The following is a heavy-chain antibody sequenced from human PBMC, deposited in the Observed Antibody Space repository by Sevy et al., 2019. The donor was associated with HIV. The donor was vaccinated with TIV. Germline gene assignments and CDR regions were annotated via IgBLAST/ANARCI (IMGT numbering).Heavy chain of an antibody. Sequence: GGYLRLSCAASGFTFSSYAMHWVRQAPGKGLEWMAVISYDGSNKYYADSVKGRFTISRDNSKNRLYLQMNSLRAEDTTVYYCARVGRGQDYYYYGMDVWGQGTTVTVSS. J-gene: IGHJ6*02. V-gene: IGHV3-30*04. CDR3: ARVGRGQDYYYYGMDV. CDR1: GFTFSSYA. CDR2: ISYDGSNK. D-gene: IGHD5-12*01.